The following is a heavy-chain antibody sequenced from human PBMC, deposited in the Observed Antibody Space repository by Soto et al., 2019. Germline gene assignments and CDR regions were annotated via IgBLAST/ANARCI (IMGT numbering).Heavy chain of an antibody. CDR2: INTDGSST. D-gene: IGHD6-19*01. CDR1: GFTFSTSW. V-gene: IGHV3-74*01. Sequence: EVQLVESGGGLVQPGGSLRLSCAASGFTFSTSWMNWVRQSPGQGLVWVSRINTDGSSTAYADSVKGRFTISRDNAKNTLYLQMNSLRAEDTAVYYCARAVLSSAHSVDFWGQGTLVTVSS. J-gene: IGHJ4*02. CDR3: ARAVLSSAHSVDF.